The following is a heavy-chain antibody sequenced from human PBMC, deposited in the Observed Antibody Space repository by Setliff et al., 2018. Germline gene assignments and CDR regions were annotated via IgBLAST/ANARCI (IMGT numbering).Heavy chain of an antibody. CDR3: AKALPPGQIGGYYYEMGSVHNCFLDV. Sequence: HPGGSLRLSCAASGVTFSSYAMTWVRQAPGKGLEWVSSISGSGGSTYHADSVKGRFTISRDNSKNTLYLQMNSLRAEDTALYYSAKALPPGQIGGYYYEMGSVHNCFLDVWGKGTTVTVSS. J-gene: IGHJ6*04. V-gene: IGHV3-23*01. D-gene: IGHD3-22*01. CDR2: ISGSGGST. CDR1: GVTFSSYA.